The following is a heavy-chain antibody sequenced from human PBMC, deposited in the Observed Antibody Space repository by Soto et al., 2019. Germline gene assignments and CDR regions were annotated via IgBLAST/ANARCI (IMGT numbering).Heavy chain of an antibody. J-gene: IGHJ4*02. V-gene: IGHV3-30-3*01. Sequence: QVQLVESGGGVVQPGRSLRLSCAASGFTFSSYAMHWVRQAPGKGLEWGAVISYDGSNKYYADSVKGRFTISRDNSKNTLYLQMNSLRAEDTAVYYCARDLKHQKRGYSYGYDWGQGTLVTVSS. CDR1: GFTFSSYA. D-gene: IGHD5-18*01. CDR3: ARDLKHQKRGYSYGYD. CDR2: ISYDGSNK.